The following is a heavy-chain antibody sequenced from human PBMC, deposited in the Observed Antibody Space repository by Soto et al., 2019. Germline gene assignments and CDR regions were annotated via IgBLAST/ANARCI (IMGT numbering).Heavy chain of an antibody. CDR2: SRSKANSYST. D-gene: IGHD6-19*01. V-gene: IGHV3-72*01. CDR1: GYISSDHY. J-gene: IGHJ4*02. Sequence: EVQLVESGGGLVQPGGSLRLSCAASGYISSDHYMDWVRQAPGKGLEWVGRSRSKANSYSTEYAASVRGRFTISRDDSKNSLYLQMNSLKTEDTAVYYCARSVRGSGRYGLDYWGQGTLVTVSS. CDR3: ARSVRGSGRYGLDY.